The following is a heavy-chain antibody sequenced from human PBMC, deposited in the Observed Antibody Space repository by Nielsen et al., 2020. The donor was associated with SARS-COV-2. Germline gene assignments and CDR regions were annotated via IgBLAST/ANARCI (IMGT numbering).Heavy chain of an antibody. Sequence: GESLKISCAASGFTFSSRWMHWVRQGPGKRLLWVSHINTDGSVTNYADSVKGRFTISRDNVKNTLYLQMNSLRVEDTAVYYCARDLNWNQADFWGQGTLVTVSS. CDR2: INTDGSVT. D-gene: IGHD1-20*01. V-gene: IGHV3-74*01. CDR3: ARDLNWNQADF. J-gene: IGHJ4*02. CDR1: GFTFSSRW.